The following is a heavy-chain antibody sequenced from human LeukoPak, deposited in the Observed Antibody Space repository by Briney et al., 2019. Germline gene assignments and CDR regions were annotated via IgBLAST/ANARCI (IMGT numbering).Heavy chain of an antibody. Sequence: PGGSLRLSCAASGFTFDDYGMSWVRQAPGKGLEWVSGINWNGGSTGYADSVKGRFTISRDNAKDSLYLQMNSLRAEDTALYYCAREGNDILTGYYSGYFDYWGQGTLVTVSS. J-gene: IGHJ4*02. CDR3: AREGNDILTGYYSGYFDY. V-gene: IGHV3-20*04. CDR2: INWNGGST. D-gene: IGHD3-9*01. CDR1: GFTFDDYG.